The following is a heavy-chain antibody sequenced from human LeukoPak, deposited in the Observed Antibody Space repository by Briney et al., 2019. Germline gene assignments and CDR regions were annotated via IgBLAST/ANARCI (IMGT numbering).Heavy chain of an antibody. CDR3: AKDGAGWTHYFDY. D-gene: IGHD2-15*01. J-gene: IGHJ4*02. V-gene: IGHV3-33*06. CDR2: IWYDGSNK. CDR1: GFTFSSYG. Sequence: GRSLRLSCAASGFTFSSYGMQWVRQAPGKGLEWVAVIWYDGSNKYYADSVKGRFTISRDNSKNTLYLQMNSLRAEDTAVYYCAKDGAGWTHYFDYWGQGTLVTVSS.